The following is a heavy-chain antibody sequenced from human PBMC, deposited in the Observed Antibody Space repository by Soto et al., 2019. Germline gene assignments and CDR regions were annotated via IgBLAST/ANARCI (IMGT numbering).Heavy chain of an antibody. CDR2: IHYTERT. CDR1: GASIISYY. D-gene: IGHD3-10*01. J-gene: IGHJ4*02. Sequence: PSETLSLTCSVSGASIISYYWGWIRQPPGKGLEWIGYIHYTERTNYNPSLKSRVTMSVDTPKKQFSLNLRSVTAADTAVHYYARLWLRGFVDYWGQGTPVTVSS. V-gene: IGHV4-59*01. CDR3: ARLWLRGFVDY.